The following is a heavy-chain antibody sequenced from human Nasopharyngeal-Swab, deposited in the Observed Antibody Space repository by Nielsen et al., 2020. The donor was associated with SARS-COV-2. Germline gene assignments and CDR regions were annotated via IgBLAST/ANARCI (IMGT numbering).Heavy chain of an antibody. CDR1: GFTFSSYW. V-gene: IGHV3-7*01. J-gene: IGHJ4*02. CDR2: IKQDGSEK. D-gene: IGHD2-8*02. CDR3: ASPGTGGSPY. Sequence: GGSLRLSCAASGFTFSSYWMNWVRQAPGEGLEWVANIKQDGSEKYSVDSVKGRFTISRDNAKNSLYLQMNSLRAEDTAVYYCASPGTGGSPYWGQGTLVTVSS.